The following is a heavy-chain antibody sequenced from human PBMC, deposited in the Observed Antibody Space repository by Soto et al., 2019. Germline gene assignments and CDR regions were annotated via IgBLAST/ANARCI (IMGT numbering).Heavy chain of an antibody. CDR1: GDSVSSNSAA. V-gene: IGHV6-1*01. Sequence: SQTLSLTCAISGDSVSSNSAAWNWIRQSPSRGLGWLGRTYYRSKWYNDYAVSVKSRITINPGTSKNQFSLQLNSVTPEDTAVYYCARGGSGWFSFFYYYGMDVWGQGTTVTVSS. CDR3: ARGGSGWFSFFYYYGMDV. D-gene: IGHD6-19*01. J-gene: IGHJ6*02. CDR2: TYYRSKWYN.